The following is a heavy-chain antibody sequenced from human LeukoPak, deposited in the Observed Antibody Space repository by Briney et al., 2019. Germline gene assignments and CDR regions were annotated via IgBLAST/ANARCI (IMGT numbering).Heavy chain of an antibody. V-gene: IGHV3-30-3*01. CDR1: GFTFRNYA. Sequence: GGSLRLSCEASGFTFRNYAMHWVRQAPGKGLEWVTLISYDGSNKYYADSVEGRFTISRDNSKNTLYLQVTSLRTEDTAVYYCAKDGGFSYGLKYYFDYWGQGTLVTVSS. J-gene: IGHJ4*02. D-gene: IGHD5-18*01. CDR3: AKDGGFSYGLKYYFDY. CDR2: ISYDGSNK.